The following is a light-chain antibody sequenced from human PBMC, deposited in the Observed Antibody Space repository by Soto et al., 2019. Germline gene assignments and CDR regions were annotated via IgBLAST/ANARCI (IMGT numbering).Light chain of an antibody. V-gene: IGKV3-15*01. CDR2: GAS. CDR1: QSVSSY. Sequence: EVVMTQSPATLSVSPGERATLSCRASQSVSSYLAWYQQKPGQAPRLLSYGASTRATGIPARFSGSGSGTEFTLTISSLQSEDFAVYYCQQCSDWPLITVGQGTRLEIK. J-gene: IGKJ5*01. CDR3: QQCSDWPLIT.